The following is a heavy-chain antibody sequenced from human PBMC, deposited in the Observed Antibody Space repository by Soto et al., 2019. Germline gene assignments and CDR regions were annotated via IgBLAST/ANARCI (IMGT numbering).Heavy chain of an antibody. V-gene: IGHV3-23*01. J-gene: IGHJ6*02. D-gene: IGHD2-2*01. Sequence: EVQLLESGGGLVQPGGSLRLSCAASGFTFSSYAMSWVRQAPGKGLEWVSAISGSGGSTYYADSVKGRFTISRDNSKNTLYLQMNSLRAEDTAVYYCAKDRGNIVVVPAAREGMDVWGQGTTVTVSS. CDR2: ISGSGGST. CDR3: AKDRGNIVVVPAAREGMDV. CDR1: GFTFSSYA.